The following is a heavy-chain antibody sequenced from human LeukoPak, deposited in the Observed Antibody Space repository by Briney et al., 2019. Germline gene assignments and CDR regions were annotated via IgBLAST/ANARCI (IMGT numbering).Heavy chain of an antibody. Sequence: GGSLRLSCAASGFTFSSYAMHWVRQAPGKGLEYVSAISSNGGSTYYANSVKGRFTISRDNSKNMLYLQMGSLRAEDMAVYYCASFSIAVAGTRGAFDIWGQGTMVTVSS. J-gene: IGHJ3*02. V-gene: IGHV3-64*01. CDR3: ASFSIAVAGTRGAFDI. CDR2: ISSNGGST. CDR1: GFTFSSYA. D-gene: IGHD6-19*01.